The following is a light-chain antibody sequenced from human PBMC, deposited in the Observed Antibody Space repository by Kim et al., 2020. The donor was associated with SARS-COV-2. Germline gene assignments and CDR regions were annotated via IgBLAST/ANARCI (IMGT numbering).Light chain of an antibody. CDR2: KAS. CDR3: QQYNSYPWT. Sequence: ASVGDRVTITWRASQRLSSWLVWYQQKPGKAPKVLIYKASNLESGVPSRFSGSGSGTEFTLTISSLQPDDFATYYCQQYNSYPWTFGQGTKVDIK. J-gene: IGKJ1*01. CDR1: QRLSSW. V-gene: IGKV1-5*03.